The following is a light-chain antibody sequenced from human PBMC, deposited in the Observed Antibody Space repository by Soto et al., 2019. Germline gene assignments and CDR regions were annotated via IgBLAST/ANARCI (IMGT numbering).Light chain of an antibody. Sequence: DVQMTQSPSSVSASIGDTVTITCRASQGISNLLAWYQQKPGKAPNLLVYDSSNLQSGVPRRFSGSGSGRDFSLTISSLQPEDFATYYCQQTDHFPHTFGQGTKLEIK. CDR3: QQTDHFPHT. CDR2: DSS. V-gene: IGKV1-12*01. CDR1: QGISNL. J-gene: IGKJ2*01.